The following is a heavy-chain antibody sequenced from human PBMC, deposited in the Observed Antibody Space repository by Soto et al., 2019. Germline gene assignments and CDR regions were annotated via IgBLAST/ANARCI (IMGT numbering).Heavy chain of an antibody. CDR1: GETFTDYY. J-gene: IGHJ4*02. D-gene: IGHD2-21*02. V-gene: IGHV1-46*01. CDR2: VNPSGGHT. Sequence: QVQLMQSGAEVKKPGASVKVSCKASGETFTDYYIHWVRQAPGQGLEWMGTVNPSGGHTTYAQHFLGRVTMTRDTSTSTLYMELTSLTSDDTAIYYCARAGHVVVVTAALDYWGQGTLVTVSS. CDR3: ARAGHVVVVTAALDY.